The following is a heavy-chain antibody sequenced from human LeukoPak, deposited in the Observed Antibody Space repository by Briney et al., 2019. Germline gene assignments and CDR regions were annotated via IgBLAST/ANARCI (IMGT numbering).Heavy chain of an antibody. CDR1: GGSTSSHY. CDR2: IYYSGST. J-gene: IGHJ5*02. D-gene: IGHD1-20*01. Sequence: SETLSLTCTVSGGSTSSHYWSWIRQPPGKGLEWIGYIYYSGSTNYNPSLKSRVTISVDTSKNQFSLKLSSVTAADTAVYYCARDRYHTRYNWNTGGSGFDPWGQGTLVTVSS. V-gene: IGHV4-59*11. CDR3: ARDRYHTRYNWNTGGSGFDP.